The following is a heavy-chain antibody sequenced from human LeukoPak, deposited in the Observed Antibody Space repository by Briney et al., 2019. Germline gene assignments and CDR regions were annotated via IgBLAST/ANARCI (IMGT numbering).Heavy chain of an antibody. J-gene: IGHJ1*01. CDR1: GFTFSSYS. V-gene: IGHV3-21*01. Sequence: KPGGSLRLSCAASGFTFSSYSMNWVRQAPGKGLEWVSSISSSSSYIYYADSVKGRFTISRDNAKNSLYLQMNSLRAEDTAVYYCARVAGVWVTASPSEYFQHWGQGTLVTVSS. D-gene: IGHD2-21*02. CDR2: ISSSSSYI. CDR3: ARVAGVWVTASPSEYFQH.